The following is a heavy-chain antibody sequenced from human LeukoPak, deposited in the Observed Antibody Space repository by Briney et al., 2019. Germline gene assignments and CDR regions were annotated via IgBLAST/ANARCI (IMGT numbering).Heavy chain of an antibody. J-gene: IGHJ6*03. Sequence: SETLSLTCTVSGGAISSYYWSWIRQPAGKGLERIGRIYTSGSTNYNPSLKRRVTMSVDTSKNQFSLKLSSVTDADTAVYYCARDNDSSGYYYEDDYYYYMDVWGKGTTVTVSS. CDR3: ARDNDSSGYYYEDDYYYYMDV. CDR2: IYTSGST. V-gene: IGHV4-4*07. CDR1: GGAISSYY. D-gene: IGHD3-22*01.